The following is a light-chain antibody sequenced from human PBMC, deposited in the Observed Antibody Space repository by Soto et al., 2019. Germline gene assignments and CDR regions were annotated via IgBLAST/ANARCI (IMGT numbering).Light chain of an antibody. V-gene: IGKV2D-29*01. CDR2: EVS. J-gene: IGKJ1*01. CDR1: QSLLHSDGKTY. CDR3: QQSYSTRT. Sequence: SQSLLHSDGKTYLYWYLQKPGQPPQLLIYEVSNRFSGVPDRLSGSGSGTDFTLTISSLQPEDFATYYCQQSYSTRTFGQGTKVDIK.